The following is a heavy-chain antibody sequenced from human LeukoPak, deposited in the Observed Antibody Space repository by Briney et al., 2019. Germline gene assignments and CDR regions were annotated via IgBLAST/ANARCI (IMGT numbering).Heavy chain of an antibody. Sequence: SQTLSPTCAVSGGSISSGGYSWSWIRQPPGKGLEWIGYIYHSGSTYYNPSLKSRVTISVDRSKNQFSLKLSSVTAADTAVYYCARSMVRGVYVDYWGQGTLVTVSS. CDR3: ARSMVRGVYVDY. CDR2: IYHSGST. V-gene: IGHV4-30-2*01. J-gene: IGHJ4*02. D-gene: IGHD3-10*01. CDR1: GGSISSGGYS.